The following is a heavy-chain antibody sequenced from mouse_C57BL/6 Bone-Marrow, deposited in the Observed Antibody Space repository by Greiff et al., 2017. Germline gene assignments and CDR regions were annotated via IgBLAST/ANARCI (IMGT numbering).Heavy chain of an antibody. CDR3: ARRILNSYYYAMDY. CDR1: GYTFTSYW. Sequence: VQLQQPGAELVMPGASVKLSCKASGYTFTSYWMHWVKQRPGQGLEWIGEIDPSDSYTNYNQKFKGKSTLTVDNSSSTAYMQLSSLTSEDSAVYYCARRILNSYYYAMDYWGQGTSVTVSS. V-gene: IGHV1-69*01. D-gene: IGHD4-1*02. J-gene: IGHJ4*01. CDR2: IDPSDSYT.